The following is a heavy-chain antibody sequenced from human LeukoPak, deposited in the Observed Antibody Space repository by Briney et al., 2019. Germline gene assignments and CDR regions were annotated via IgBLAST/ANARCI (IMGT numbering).Heavy chain of an antibody. CDR3: AREGGFVVVTATYYFDY. V-gene: IGHV4-4*07. J-gene: IGHJ4*02. D-gene: IGHD2-21*02. CDR2: IYTSGST. CDR1: GGSISSYY. Sequence: SETLSLTCTVSGGSISSYYWSWVRQPAGKGLEWIGRIYTSGSTNYNPSLKSRVTISVDKSKNQFSLKLSSVTAADTAVYYCAREGGFVVVTATYYFDYWGQGTLVTVSS.